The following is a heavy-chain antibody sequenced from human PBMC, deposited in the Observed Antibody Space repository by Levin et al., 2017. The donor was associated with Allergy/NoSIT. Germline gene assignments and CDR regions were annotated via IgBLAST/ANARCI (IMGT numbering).Heavy chain of an antibody. V-gene: IGHV3-23*01. Sequence: GESLKISCAASGFTFSDYGMTWVRQAPGKGLEWVSGIDDRATRTHYADSVKGRFSISRDDSKNTLYLQMNTLRAEDTAVYYCAKGAWGWTFDSWGQGTLVTVSS. D-gene: IGHD6-19*01. J-gene: IGHJ4*02. CDR3: AKGAWGWTFDS. CDR1: GFTFSDYG. CDR2: IDDRATRT.